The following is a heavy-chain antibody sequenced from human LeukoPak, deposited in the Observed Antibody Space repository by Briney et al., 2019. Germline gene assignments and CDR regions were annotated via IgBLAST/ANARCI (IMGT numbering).Heavy chain of an antibody. CDR1: GYTFTSYG. J-gene: IGHJ6*02. V-gene: IGHV1-18*01. CDR2: ISAYNGNT. CDR3: ARGHGYYYYGMDV. Sequence: ASVKVSCKASGYTFTSYGISWVRQAPGQGLEWMGWISAYNGNTNYAQKLQGSITMTKDTSTSTAYMELRSLRADDTAVYYCARGHGYYYYGMDVWGQGTTVTVSS.